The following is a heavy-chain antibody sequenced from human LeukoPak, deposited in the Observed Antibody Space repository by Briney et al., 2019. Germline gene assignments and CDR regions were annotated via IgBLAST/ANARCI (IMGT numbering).Heavy chain of an antibody. CDR3: TGCGRIRCSLDSIDF. J-gene: IGHJ4*02. CDR2: ISGSTGST. Sequence: GGSLRLSCAASGFTFSSYAMSWVRQAPGKGLEWVSSISGSTGSTYYADSVKGRLTISRDNSRNTMYLQMNSLRAEDTAVYYCTGCGRIRCSLDSIDFWGQGILVTVSS. CDR1: GFTFSSYA. D-gene: IGHD2-2*01. V-gene: IGHV3-23*01.